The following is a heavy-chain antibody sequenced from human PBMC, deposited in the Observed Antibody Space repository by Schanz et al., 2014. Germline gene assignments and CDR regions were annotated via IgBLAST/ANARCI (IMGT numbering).Heavy chain of an antibody. Sequence: QVQLVESGGGVVQPGRSLRLSCAASGFTFSTYAMHWVRQAPGKGLEWVAYISNDGSSKYYADSVKGRFTISRDNAKKSLFLQMNSLRAEDTAVYYCARLGRMGAFDIWGQGTMVTVS. CDR1: GFTFSTYA. CDR2: ISNDGSSK. D-gene: IGHD2-8*01. V-gene: IGHV3-30*07. CDR3: ARLGRMGAFDI. J-gene: IGHJ3*02.